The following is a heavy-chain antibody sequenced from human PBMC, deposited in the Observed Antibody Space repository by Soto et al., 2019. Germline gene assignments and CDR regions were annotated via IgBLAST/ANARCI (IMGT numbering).Heavy chain of an antibody. CDR2: ISWNSGSI. CDR1: GFTFDDYA. J-gene: IGHJ6*02. V-gene: IGHV3-9*01. CDR3: AKDLFWSGYYNFYYGMDV. D-gene: IGHD3-3*01. Sequence: LSCAASGFTFDDYAMHWVRQAPGKGLEWVSGISWNSGSIGYADSVKGRFTISRDNAKNSLYLQMNSLRAEDTALYYCAKDLFWSGYYNFYYGMDVWGQGTTVTVSS.